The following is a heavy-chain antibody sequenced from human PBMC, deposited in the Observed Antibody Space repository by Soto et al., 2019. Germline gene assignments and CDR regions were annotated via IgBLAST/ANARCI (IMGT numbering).Heavy chain of an antibody. D-gene: IGHD4-17*01. CDR1: GGSISSGGYY. CDR3: ARGPPGDGDSTYFDY. Sequence: QVQLQESGPGLVKPSQTLSLXCTVSGGSISSGGYYWSWIRQHPGKGLEWIGYIYYSGSTYYNPSLKSRVTISVDTSKNQFSLKLSSVTAADTAVYYCARGPPGDGDSTYFDYWGQGTLVTVSS. J-gene: IGHJ4*02. V-gene: IGHV4-31*03. CDR2: IYYSGST.